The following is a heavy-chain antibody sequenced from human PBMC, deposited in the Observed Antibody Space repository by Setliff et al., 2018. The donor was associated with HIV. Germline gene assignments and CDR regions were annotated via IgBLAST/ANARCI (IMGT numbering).Heavy chain of an antibody. CDR1: GYTFTSYD. CDR3: ARGLAVAGKSYYSYYYMDV. D-gene: IGHD6-19*01. Sequence: AASVKVSCKASGYTFTSYDINWVRQATGQGLEWMGWMSPNSGNTGYAQKFQGRVTMTRNTSISTAYMELSSLRSEDTAVYYCARGLAVAGKSYYSYYYMDVWGKGTTVTVSS. V-gene: IGHV1-8*01. CDR2: MSPNSGNT. J-gene: IGHJ6*03.